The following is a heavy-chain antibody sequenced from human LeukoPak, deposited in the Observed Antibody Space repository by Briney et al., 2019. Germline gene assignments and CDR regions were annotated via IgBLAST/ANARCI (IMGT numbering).Heavy chain of an antibody. V-gene: IGHV4-59*01. Sequence: PSETLSLTCTVSGGSITNDYWNWIRQSSGKQLEWIGSIHYSGTINCSPSLKSRITISLDTSKSQFSLKLSSVTAADTAMYYCATSYDHGWLIGSWGQGTLVTVSS. CDR1: GGSITNDY. D-gene: IGHD3-16*01. CDR2: IHYSGTI. CDR3: ATSYDHGWLIGS. J-gene: IGHJ4*02.